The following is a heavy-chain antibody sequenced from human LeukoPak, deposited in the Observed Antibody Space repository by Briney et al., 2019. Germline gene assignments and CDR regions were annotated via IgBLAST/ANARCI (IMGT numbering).Heavy chain of an antibody. Sequence: GGSLRLSCAASGFTFSSYAMSWVRQAPGKGLEWDSAISGSGGSTYYADSVKGRFTISRDNSKNTLYLQMNSLRAEDTAVYYCCITMVRGGRLDAFDIWGQGTMVTVSS. CDR1: GFTFSSYA. CDR3: CITMVRGGRLDAFDI. CDR2: ISGSGGST. J-gene: IGHJ3*02. D-gene: IGHD3-10*01. V-gene: IGHV3-23*01.